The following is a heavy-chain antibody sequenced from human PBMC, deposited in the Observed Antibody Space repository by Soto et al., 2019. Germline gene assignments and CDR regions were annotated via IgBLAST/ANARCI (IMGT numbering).Heavy chain of an antibody. CDR3: ASRPYTYRHFDY. D-gene: IGHD3-16*02. J-gene: IGHJ4*02. V-gene: IGHV3-23*01. CDR2: GSVSDGGR. Sequence: GGSLRLSCAASGFAFSTYAYHWVRQGPGKGLEWVAGGSVSDGGRDYADSVKGRFTISRDNSKSTLYLQLRSLRGEDAALEYCASRPYTYRHFDYWGQGTLVTVSS. CDR1: GFAFSTYA.